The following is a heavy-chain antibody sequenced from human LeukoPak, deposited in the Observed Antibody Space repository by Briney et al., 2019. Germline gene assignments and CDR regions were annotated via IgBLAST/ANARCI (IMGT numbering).Heavy chain of an antibody. Sequence: SETLSLTCTVSGGSISSYYWNWLRQSPGKGLEWIGYIYTSGITNYNPSLKSRVTISVETSKNQFSLRLSSVTAADTAVYYCASRNYGLYYMDVWGKGTTVTVSS. CDR1: GGSISSYY. J-gene: IGHJ6*03. CDR3: ASRNYGLYYMDV. CDR2: IYTSGIT. D-gene: IGHD1-7*01. V-gene: IGHV4-4*09.